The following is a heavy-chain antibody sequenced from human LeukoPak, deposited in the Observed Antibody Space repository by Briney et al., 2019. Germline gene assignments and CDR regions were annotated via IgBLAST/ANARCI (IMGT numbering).Heavy chain of an antibody. Sequence: SETLSLTCAVYGGSFSGYYWSRIRQPPGKGLEWIGEINHSGSTNYNPSLKSRVTISVDTSKNQCSLKLSSVTAADTAVYYCARGRYYYGSGSYYPLFDYWGQGTLVTVSS. CDR1: GGSFSGYY. CDR2: INHSGST. V-gene: IGHV4-34*01. J-gene: IGHJ4*02. CDR3: ARGRYYYGSGSYYPLFDY. D-gene: IGHD3-10*01.